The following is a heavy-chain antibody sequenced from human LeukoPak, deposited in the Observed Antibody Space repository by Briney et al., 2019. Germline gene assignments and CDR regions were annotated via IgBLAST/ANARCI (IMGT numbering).Heavy chain of an antibody. D-gene: IGHD3-16*02. Sequence: GGSLRLSCAASGFTFSSYSMNWVRQAPGKGLEWVSSISSSSSYIYYADSVKGRFTISRDNAKNSLYLQKNSLRAEDTAVYYCARDKILTTPTFGGVIVDYWGQGTLVTVPS. J-gene: IGHJ4*02. V-gene: IGHV3-21*01. CDR2: ISSSSSYI. CDR1: GFTFSSYS. CDR3: ARDKILTTPTFGGVIVDY.